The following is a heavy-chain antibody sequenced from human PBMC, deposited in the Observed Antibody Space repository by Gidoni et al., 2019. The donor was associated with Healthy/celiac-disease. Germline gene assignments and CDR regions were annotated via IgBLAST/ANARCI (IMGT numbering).Heavy chain of an antibody. CDR3: ARESSRAARPPGNYYFDY. V-gene: IGHV3-66*01. CDR1: GFTVSRNY. J-gene: IGHJ4*02. CDR2: IYSGGST. Sequence: EVQLVESGGGLVQPGGSLRLSCAASGFTVSRNYMSWVRQAPGKGLEWVSVIYSGGSTYYADSVKGRFTISRDNSKNTLYLQRNSLRAEDTAVYYCARESSRAARPPGNYYFDYWGQGTLVTVSS. D-gene: IGHD6-6*01.